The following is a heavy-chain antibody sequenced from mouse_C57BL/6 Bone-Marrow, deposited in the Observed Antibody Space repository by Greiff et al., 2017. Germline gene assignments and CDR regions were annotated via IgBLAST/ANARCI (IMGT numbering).Heavy chain of an antibody. CDR3: AREDDYAMDY. CDR1: GYSITSGYY. CDR2: ISYDGSN. Sequence: EVQLVESGPGLVKPSQSLSLTCSVTGYSITSGYYWNWIRQFPGNKLEWMGYISYDGSNNYNPSLKNRISITRDTSKNQFFLKLNSVTTEDTATYYCAREDDYAMDYWGQGTSVTVSS. J-gene: IGHJ4*01. V-gene: IGHV3-6*01.